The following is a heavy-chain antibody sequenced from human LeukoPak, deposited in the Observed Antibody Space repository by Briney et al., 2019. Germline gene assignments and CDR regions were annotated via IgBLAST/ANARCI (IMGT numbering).Heavy chain of an antibody. D-gene: IGHD2-21*02. CDR2: IKEDGSER. J-gene: IGHJ4*02. Sequence: GGSLRLSCEGSAFIFSGHWMNWVRQTPGKGLEWVASIKEDGSERQYVDSVKGRFSISRDNTKGSLFLQLNSLRAEDTAVYYCAKGCGADWYPPDYWGQGTLVTVSS. CDR3: AKGCGADWYPPDY. V-gene: IGHV3-7*03. CDR1: AFIFSGHW.